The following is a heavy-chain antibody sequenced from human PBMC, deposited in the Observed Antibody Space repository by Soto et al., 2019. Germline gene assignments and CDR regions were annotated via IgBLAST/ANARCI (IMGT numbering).Heavy chain of an antibody. CDR1: GFDFSGYT. J-gene: IGHJ6*02. CDR2: ISYDGSDK. V-gene: IGHV3-30-3*01. D-gene: IGHD2-2*01. Sequence: DLEESGGGVVQPGGSLRLSCAGSGFDFSGYTIHWVRQAPGKGLEWVAVISYDGSDKYYADSVKGRFTISRDNAKKTLYLQMNSLRIEDTAVYYCARVDCSTTTCYYYGFDVWGQATTVTVSS. CDR3: ARVDCSTTTCYYYGFDV.